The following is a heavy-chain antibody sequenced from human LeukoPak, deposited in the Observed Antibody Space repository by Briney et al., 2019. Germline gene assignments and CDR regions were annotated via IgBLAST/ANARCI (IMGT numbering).Heavy chain of an antibody. CDR2: IIPILGIA. CDR3: ARGNNWNDYYYGMDV. V-gene: IGHV1-69*04. D-gene: IGHD1-20*01. J-gene: IGHJ6*02. Sequence: APVKVSCKASGGTFSSYAISWMRQAPGQGLEWMGRIIPILGIANYAQKFQGRVTITADKSTSTAYMELSSLRSEDTAVYYCARGNNWNDYYYGMDVWGQGTTVTVSS. CDR1: GGTFSSYA.